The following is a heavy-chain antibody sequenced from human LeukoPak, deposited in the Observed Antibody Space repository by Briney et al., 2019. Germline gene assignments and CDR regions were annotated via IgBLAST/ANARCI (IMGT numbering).Heavy chain of an antibody. D-gene: IGHD2-15*01. CDR3: ARDRPGYCSGGSCPPGAY. J-gene: IGHJ4*02. CDR1: GYTLTSYY. V-gene: IGHV1-46*01. CDR2: INPSGGST. Sequence: ASVKVSCKASGYTLTSYYMHWVRQAPGQGLEWMGIINPSGGSTSYAQKFQGRVTMTRDTSTSTVYMELSSLRSEDTAVYYCARDRPGYCSGGSCPPGAYWGQGTLVTVSS.